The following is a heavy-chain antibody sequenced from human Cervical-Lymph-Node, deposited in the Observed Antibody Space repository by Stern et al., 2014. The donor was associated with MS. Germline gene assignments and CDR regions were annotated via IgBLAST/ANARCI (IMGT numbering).Heavy chain of an antibody. J-gene: IGHJ4*02. V-gene: IGHV7-4-1*02. D-gene: IGHD6-19*01. Sequence: VQLVQSGSELKKPGASVKVSCKASGYTFTTYPMNWVRQAPGQGLAWMGWISTVTGIPTYAQGFTGRFVFSLDTSVSTAYLQISSLKADDTAVYYCARLAYTSAYYGERLHLFDYWGQGTLVAVSS. CDR3: ARLAYTSAYYGERLHLFDY. CDR2: ISTVTGIP. CDR1: GYTFTTYP.